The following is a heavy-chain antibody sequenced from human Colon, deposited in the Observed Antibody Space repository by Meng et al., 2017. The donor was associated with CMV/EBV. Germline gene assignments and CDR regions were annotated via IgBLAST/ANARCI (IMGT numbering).Heavy chain of an antibody. CDR3: ARWTGWFDP. D-gene: IGHD3/OR15-3a*01. J-gene: IGHJ5*02. Sequence: LYCAASGFTLTNSGIHWVRQAPGKGLEWLAIISHEGSDDFYADSVKGRFTMSRDNSKNTVHLQMNSLRPDDTAVYYCARWTGWFDPWGQGTLVTVSS. CDR1: GFTLTNSG. V-gene: IGHV3-30*03. CDR2: ISHEGSDD.